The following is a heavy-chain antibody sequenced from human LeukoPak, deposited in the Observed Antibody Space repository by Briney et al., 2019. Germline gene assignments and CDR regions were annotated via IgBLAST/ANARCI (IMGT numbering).Heavy chain of an antibody. Sequence: SETLSLTCTVSGGSISSYYWSWIRQPPGKGLEWIGYIYYSGSTNYNPSLKSRVTISVDTSKNQFSLKLSSVTAADTAVYYCARTLGYCSGGNCYRWFDPWGQGTLVTVSS. CDR2: IYYSGST. J-gene: IGHJ5*02. CDR1: GGSISSYY. CDR3: ARTLGYCSGGNCYRWFDP. D-gene: IGHD2-15*01. V-gene: IGHV4-59*01.